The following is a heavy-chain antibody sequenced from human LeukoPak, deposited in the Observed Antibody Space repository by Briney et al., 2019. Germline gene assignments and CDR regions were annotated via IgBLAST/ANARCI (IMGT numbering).Heavy chain of an antibody. D-gene: IGHD3-16*01. CDR3: AGETASGGADY. J-gene: IGHJ4*02. CDR2: IYGSGST. CDR1: GDSLSDYH. Sequence: SETLSLTCTVSGDSLSDYHWRWIRQPAGEGREWIGRIYGSGSTSYNPSLPSRVSMSVDTSKNQFSLKFTSVTAADTAVYYCAGETASGGADYWGQGTLVTVSS. V-gene: IGHV4-4*07.